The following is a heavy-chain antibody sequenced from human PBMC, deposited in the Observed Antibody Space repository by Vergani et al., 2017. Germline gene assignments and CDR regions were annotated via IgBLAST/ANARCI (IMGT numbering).Heavy chain of an antibody. CDR2: IYYSGGT. V-gene: IGHV4-39*01. CDR1: GGSISSSSYY. J-gene: IGHJ3*02. D-gene: IGHD3-22*01. CDR3: AGHPRGSYYDTRGALDI. Sequence: QLQLQESGPGLVKPSETLSLTCTVSGGSISSSSYYWGWIRQPPGKGLEWIGRIYYSGGTYYNPSLKSRVTISVDTTKNQFSLKLSSVTSADTAVYYCAGHPRGSYYDTRGALDIWGQGTMVTVSS.